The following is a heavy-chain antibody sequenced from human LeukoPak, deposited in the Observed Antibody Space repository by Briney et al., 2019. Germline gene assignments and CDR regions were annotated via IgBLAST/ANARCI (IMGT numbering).Heavy chain of an antibody. CDR2: ISSSSSYI. CDR3: ARERAAAGSHFDY. D-gene: IGHD6-13*01. CDR1: GFTFSSYS. J-gene: IGHJ4*02. V-gene: IGHV3-21*01. Sequence: PGGSLRLSCAASGFTFSSYSMNWVRQAPGKGLEWVSSISSSSSYIYYADSVKGRFTISRDNAKNSLYLQMNSLRAEDTAVYYCARERAAAGSHFDYWGQGTLVTVSS.